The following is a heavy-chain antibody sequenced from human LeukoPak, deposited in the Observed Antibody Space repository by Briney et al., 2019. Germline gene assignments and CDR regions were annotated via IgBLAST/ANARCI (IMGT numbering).Heavy chain of an antibody. Sequence: GGSLRLSCAASGFTFSSYAMSWVRQAPGKGLEWVSGIGGSGGATYYADSVKGRFTISRDNSKNTLYLQMNTLRAEDTAVYYCAKETPVVITMTTAFDYWGQGTLVTVSS. J-gene: IGHJ4*02. CDR1: GFTFSSYA. V-gene: IGHV3-23*01. CDR3: AKETPVVITMTTAFDY. D-gene: IGHD2-21*01. CDR2: IGGSGGAT.